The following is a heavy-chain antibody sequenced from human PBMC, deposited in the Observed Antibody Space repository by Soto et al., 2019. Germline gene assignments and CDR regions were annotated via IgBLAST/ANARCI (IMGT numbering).Heavy chain of an antibody. CDR1: GFTFSSYA. CDR3: AKFWGSGSYYNLPDY. CDR2: ISGSGGST. J-gene: IGHJ4*02. D-gene: IGHD3-10*01. V-gene: IGHV3-23*01. Sequence: GGSLRLSCAASGFTFSSYAMSWVRQAPGKGLEWVSTISGSGGSTYYADSVKGRFTISRDNSKNTVYLQTNSLRAEDTAVYYCAKFWGSGSYYNLPDYWGKGTLVTVS.